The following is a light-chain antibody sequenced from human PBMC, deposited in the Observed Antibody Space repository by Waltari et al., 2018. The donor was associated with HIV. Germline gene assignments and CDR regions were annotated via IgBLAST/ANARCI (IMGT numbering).Light chain of an antibody. CDR3: ATWDDALSGPV. Sequence: QSVLTQPPSASGTPGQRVIISCSGNRSNIGSNTVNWYQQFSGAAPTLLIYRKNQPAARVPDRVSWVKSGSGASLANKGLKAGEWGDYHCATWDDALSGPVFGAGTKLTV. V-gene: IGLV1-44*01. J-gene: IGLJ3*02. CDR2: RKN. CDR1: RSNIGSNT.